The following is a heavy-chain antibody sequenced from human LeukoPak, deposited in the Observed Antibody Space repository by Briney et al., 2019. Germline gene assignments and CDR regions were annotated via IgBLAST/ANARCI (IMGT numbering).Heavy chain of an antibody. J-gene: IGHJ4*02. CDR1: GFTLSRYW. V-gene: IGHV3-23*01. Sequence: PGGSLRLSCAASGFTLSRYWMSWVRQAPGKGLEWVSTFSYSGTGTYYADSVRGRFTISRDNSENTLYLQMNSLRAEDTAVYYCAKGRHDYGDYEPFDYWGQGTLVTVSS. CDR3: AKGRHDYGDYEPFDY. D-gene: IGHD4-17*01. CDR2: FSYSGTGT.